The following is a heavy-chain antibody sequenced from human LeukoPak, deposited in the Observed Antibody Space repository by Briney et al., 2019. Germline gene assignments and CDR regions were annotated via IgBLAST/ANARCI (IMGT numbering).Heavy chain of an antibody. J-gene: IGHJ5*02. CDR1: GYTFTSYD. Sequence: ASVKVSCKASGYTFTSYDINWVRQATGQGLEWMGWMNPNSGNTGYAQKFQGRVTMTRDTSISTAYMELSRLRSDDTAVYYCARSLRHDNWFDPWGQGTLVTVSS. CDR3: ARSLRHDNWFDP. CDR2: MNPNSGNT. V-gene: IGHV1-8*01.